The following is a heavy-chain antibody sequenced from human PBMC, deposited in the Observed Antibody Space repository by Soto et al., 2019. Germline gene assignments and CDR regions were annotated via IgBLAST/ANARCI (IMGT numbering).Heavy chain of an antibody. J-gene: IGHJ4*02. CDR2: IYYSGST. V-gene: IGHV4-31*03. CDR1: GGSISSGGYY. Sequence: SETLSLTCTVSGGSISSGGYYWSWIRQHPGKGLEWIGYIYYSGSTYYNPSLKSRVTISVDTSKNQFSLKLSSVTAADTAVYYCARGFWSGGEVDYWGQGTLVTVSS. CDR3: ARGFWSGGEVDY. D-gene: IGHD3-3*01.